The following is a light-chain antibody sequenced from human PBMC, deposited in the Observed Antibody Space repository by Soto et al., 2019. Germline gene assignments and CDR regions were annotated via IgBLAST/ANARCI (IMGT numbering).Light chain of an antibody. CDR1: SSDVGGYNY. J-gene: IGLJ2*01. Sequence: QSALTQPPSASGSPGQSVTISCTGTSSDVGGYNYVSWYQQHPGKAPKLMIYEVSKRPSGVPDRFSGSKSGTTASLTVSGLQAEDEAYYYCSSYAGSNNLVVFGGGTKLTVL. CDR3: SSYAGSNNLVV. V-gene: IGLV2-8*01. CDR2: EVS.